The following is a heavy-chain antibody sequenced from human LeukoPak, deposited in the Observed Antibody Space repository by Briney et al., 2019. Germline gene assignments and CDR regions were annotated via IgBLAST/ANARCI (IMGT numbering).Heavy chain of an antibody. CDR1: GVSISSSSYY. Sequence: PSGTLSLTCTVSGVSISSSSYYWGWIRQPPGKGLEWIGSIYYSGSTYYNPSLKSRVTISVDTSKKQFSLKLSSVTAADTAVYYCARRVYYYDSSGYPVGYFDYWGQGTLVTVSS. CDR2: IYYSGST. J-gene: IGHJ4*02. CDR3: ARRVYYYDSSGYPVGYFDY. D-gene: IGHD3-22*01. V-gene: IGHV4-39*01.